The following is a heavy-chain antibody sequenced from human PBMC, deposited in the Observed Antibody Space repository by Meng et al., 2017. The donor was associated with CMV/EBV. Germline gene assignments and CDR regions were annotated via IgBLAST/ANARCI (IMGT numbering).Heavy chain of an antibody. V-gene: IGHV3-7*01. CDR3: ARALWILDY. D-gene: IGHD5-18*01. CDR2: IKQDGSEK. Sequence: GESLKISCAASGFTFSSYWMSWVRQAPGKGLEWVANIKQDGSEKYYVDSVKGRFTISRDNAKNSLYLQMNSLRAEDTAVYYCARALWILDYWGQGTLVTVSS. J-gene: IGHJ4*02. CDR1: GFTFSSYW.